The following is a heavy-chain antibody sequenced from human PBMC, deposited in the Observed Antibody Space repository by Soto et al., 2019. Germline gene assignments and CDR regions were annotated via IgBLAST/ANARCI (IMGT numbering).Heavy chain of an antibody. Sequence: EVQLVESGGGLVQPGRALRLSCAAAGFTFDAYAMHWVRQAPGKGLEWVSGISWNSGSIGYADSVKGRFTISRDNAKNSLYLQMNSLRAEDTALYYCAKDKRYCCYDYVGYYFDYWGQGTLVTVSS. J-gene: IGHJ4*02. CDR1: GFTFDAYA. D-gene: IGHD5-12*01. CDR3: AKDKRYCCYDYVGYYFDY. CDR2: ISWNSGSI. V-gene: IGHV3-9*01.